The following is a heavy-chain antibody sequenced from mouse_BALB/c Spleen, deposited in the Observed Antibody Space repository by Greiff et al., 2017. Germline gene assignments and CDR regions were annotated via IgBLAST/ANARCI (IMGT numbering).Heavy chain of an antibody. CDR3: ARSRGSSYWAMDY. J-gene: IGHJ4*01. Sequence: EVMLVESGPGLVKPSQSLSLTCTVTGYSITSDYAWNWIRQFPGNKLEWMGYISYSGSTSYNPSLKSRISITRDTSKNQFFLQLNSVTTEDTATYYCARSRGSSYWAMDYWGQGTSVTVSS. V-gene: IGHV3-2*02. CDR1: GYSITSDYA. CDR2: ISYSGST. D-gene: IGHD1-1*01.